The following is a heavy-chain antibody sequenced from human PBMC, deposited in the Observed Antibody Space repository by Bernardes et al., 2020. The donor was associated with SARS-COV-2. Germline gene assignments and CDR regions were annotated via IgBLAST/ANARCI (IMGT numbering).Heavy chain of an antibody. CDR3: ARLAYYYDGGWFDP. J-gene: IGHJ5*02. D-gene: IGHD3-22*01. Sequence: GGSLRLSCAASGFTFSSNYMSWVRQAPGKGLEWVSVIYSGGSTYYADSVKGRFTISRDNSKNTLYLQMTSLRAEDTAVYYCARLAYYYDGGWFDPWGQGTLVTVSS. CDR1: GFTFSSNY. V-gene: IGHV3-66*02. CDR2: IYSGGST.